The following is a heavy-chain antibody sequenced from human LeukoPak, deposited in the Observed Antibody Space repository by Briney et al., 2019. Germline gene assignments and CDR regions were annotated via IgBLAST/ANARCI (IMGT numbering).Heavy chain of an antibody. CDR1: GYTFTGYY. CDR3: ARDPIVVVPAARGEYIDWFDP. V-gene: IGHV1-2*02. CDR2: INPNSGGT. Sequence: GASVKVSCKASGYTFTGYYMHWVRQAPGQGLEWMGWINPNSGGTNYAQKFQGRVTMTRDTSISTAYMELSRLRSDDTAVYYCARDPIVVVPAARGEYIDWFDPWGQGTLVTVSS. J-gene: IGHJ5*02. D-gene: IGHD2-2*01.